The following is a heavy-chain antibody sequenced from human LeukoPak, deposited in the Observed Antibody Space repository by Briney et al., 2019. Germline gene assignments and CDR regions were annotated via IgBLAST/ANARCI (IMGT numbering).Heavy chain of an antibody. CDR1: GGTFTSYG. J-gene: IGHJ4*02. CDR2: ISAYNGNT. V-gene: IGHV1-18*04. CDR3: ARRTGYYTPTSNFDY. Sequence: ASVKVSCKASGGTFTSYGISWVRQAPGQGLEWMGWISAYNGNTNYAQKLQGRVTMTTDTSTSTAYMELRSLRSDDTAVYYCARRTGYYTPTSNFDYWGQGTLVTVSS. D-gene: IGHD3/OR15-3a*01.